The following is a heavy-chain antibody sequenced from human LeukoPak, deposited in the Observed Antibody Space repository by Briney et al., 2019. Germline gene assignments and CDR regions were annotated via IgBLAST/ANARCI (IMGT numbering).Heavy chain of an antibody. V-gene: IGHV4-39*01. CDR2: IYNSAIA. CDR3: ARLLRVVGTPGQVDY. D-gene: IGHD1-1*01. CDR1: GDSISTGPYF. J-gene: IGHJ4*02. Sequence: PSETLSLTCSVSGDSISTGPYFWGWIRQSPGKGLEWIGGIYNSAIAYYNSSLKSRVTISVDASKNQFSLNLRSVTAADTAVYYCARLLRVVGTPGQVDYWGQGTLITVSS.